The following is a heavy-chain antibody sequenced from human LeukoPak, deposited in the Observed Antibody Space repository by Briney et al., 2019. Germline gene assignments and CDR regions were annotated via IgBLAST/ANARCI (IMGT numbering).Heavy chain of an antibody. Sequence: PSQTLSLTCTVSGGSISSGDYYWSWIRQPPGKGLEWIGYIYYSGSTYFNPFLKSRVTISVDTSKNQSSLKLSSVTAADTAVYYCARADYDYSPLADYYVDVWGKGTTVTVSS. D-gene: IGHD4-11*01. J-gene: IGHJ6*03. V-gene: IGHV4-30-4*08. CDR2: IYYSGST. CDR1: GGSISSGDYY. CDR3: ARADYDYSPLADYYVDV.